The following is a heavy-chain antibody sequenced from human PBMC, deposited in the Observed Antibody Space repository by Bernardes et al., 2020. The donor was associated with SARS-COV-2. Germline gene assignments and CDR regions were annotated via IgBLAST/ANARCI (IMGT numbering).Heavy chain of an antibody. V-gene: IGHV3-48*01. Sequence: VWSLSLSCAASGFTFSTYSMNWVRQAPGKGLEWVAYISSSGNTIYYADSVKGRFTISRDNAKDSLSLQMNSLRAEDTAVYYCRGVYYFYGMEVWGPGTTVTVS. CDR1: GFTFSTYS. CDR2: ISSSGNTI. CDR3: RGVYYFYGMEV. J-gene: IGHJ6*02.